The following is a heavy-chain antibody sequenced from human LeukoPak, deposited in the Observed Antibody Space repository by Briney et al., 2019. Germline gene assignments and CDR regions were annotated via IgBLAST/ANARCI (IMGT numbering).Heavy chain of an antibody. CDR3: AELGITMIGGV. CDR1: GFTFSSYS. D-gene: IGHD3-10*02. V-gene: IGHV3-21*01. J-gene: IGHJ6*04. CDR2: ISSSSSYI. Sequence: GGSLRLSCAASGFTFSSYSMNWARQAQGKGLEWVSSISSSSSYIYYADSVKGRFTISRDNAKNSLYLQMNSLRAEDTAVYYCAELGITMIGGVWGKGTTVTISS.